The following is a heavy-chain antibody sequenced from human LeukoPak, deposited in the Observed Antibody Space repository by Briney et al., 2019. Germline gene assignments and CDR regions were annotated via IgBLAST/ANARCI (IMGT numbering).Heavy chain of an antibody. CDR2: IKQDGSEK. CDR1: GFTFSSYW. V-gene: IGHV3-7*01. J-gene: IGHJ6*02. Sequence: PGGSLRLSCAASGFTFSSYWMSWVRQAPGKGLEWVANIKQDGSEKYYVDSVKGRFTISRDNAKNSLYLQMNSLRAEDTAVYYCARAKGYDFWSGYPPKRGGYYYGMDVWGQGTTVTVSS. D-gene: IGHD3-3*01. CDR3: ARAKGYDFWSGYPPKRGGYYYGMDV.